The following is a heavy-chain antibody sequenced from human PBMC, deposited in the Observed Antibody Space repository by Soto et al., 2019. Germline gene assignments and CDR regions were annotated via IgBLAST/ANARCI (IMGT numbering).Heavy chain of an antibody. J-gene: IGHJ4*02. D-gene: IGHD4-17*01. V-gene: IGHV1-18*01. CDR1: GYTFTSYV. CDR2: ISAYNGNT. Sequence: QVQLGQSGAEVKKPGASVRVPSKASGYTFTSYVITWVRQPPGQGLEWMGWISAYNGNTNYAQKLQGRSTMTTDTSTSTAYMELRSLRSDDTAVYYCARDRVGYGDYPSDYWGQGTLVTVSS. CDR3: ARDRVGYGDYPSDY.